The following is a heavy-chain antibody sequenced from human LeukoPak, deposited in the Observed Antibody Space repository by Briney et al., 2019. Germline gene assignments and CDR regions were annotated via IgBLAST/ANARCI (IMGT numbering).Heavy chain of an antibody. CDR2: ITSSSDYT. CDR3: ATDTGYSYGSSDY. Sequence: GGSLRLSFAASEFTFSDSYMSWIRQAPGGGLEWVSYITSSSDYTNYADSVKGRFTISRDNAKNSLYLQMNSLRAEDTAVYYCATDTGYSYGSSDYWGQGTLVTVSS. J-gene: IGHJ4*02. D-gene: IGHD5-18*01. CDR1: EFTFSDSY. V-gene: IGHV3-11*06.